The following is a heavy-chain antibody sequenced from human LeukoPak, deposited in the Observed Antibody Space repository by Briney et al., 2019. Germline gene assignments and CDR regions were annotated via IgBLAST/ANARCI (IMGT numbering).Heavy chain of an antibody. CDR3: ARDLTTSDN. Sequence: PGGSLRLSCAASGFTFDDYGMSWVRQAPRKGLEWVSGINWSGGRTGYADSLKGRFTISRDNAKNTLYLQMNSLRDEDTALYYCARDLTTSDNWGQGTLVTVSS. CDR1: GFTFDDYG. J-gene: IGHJ4*02. V-gene: IGHV3-20*04. CDR2: INWSGGRT. D-gene: IGHD1/OR15-1a*01.